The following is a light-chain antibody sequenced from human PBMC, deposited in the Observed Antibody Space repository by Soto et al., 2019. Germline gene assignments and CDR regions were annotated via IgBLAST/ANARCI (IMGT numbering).Light chain of an antibody. V-gene: IGKV2-30*02. CDR3: LQGQHRPIT. Sequence: DVVMTQSPLSLPVTLGQPASISCRSNQSLVHSDGIAYFSWFQQRPGRSPRRLIYKVSNRDSGVPARFSGSGSGADFALKISRVEAEDVGVYYCLQGQHRPITFGQGTRLEIK. CDR2: KVS. CDR1: QSLVHSDGIAY. J-gene: IGKJ5*01.